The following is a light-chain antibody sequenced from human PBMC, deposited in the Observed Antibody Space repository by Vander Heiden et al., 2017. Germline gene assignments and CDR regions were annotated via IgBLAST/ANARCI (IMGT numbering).Light chain of an antibody. V-gene: IGLV1-36*01. CDR2: YDD. CDR1: SSNIGNNA. CDR3: ATWDDSLNGVV. Sequence: QSVLTQPPSVSEAPRLTVTIPCSGSSSNIGNNAVNWYQHLPGKAPKLLIYYDDRLPSGVSDRFSGSKSGTSASLAISGLQSEDEADYYCATWDDSLNGVVFGGGTRLTVL. J-gene: IGLJ2*01.